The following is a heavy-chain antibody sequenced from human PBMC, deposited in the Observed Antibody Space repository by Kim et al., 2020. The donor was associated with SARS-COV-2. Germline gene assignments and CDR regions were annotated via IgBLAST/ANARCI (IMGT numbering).Heavy chain of an antibody. CDR3: ATGGFFRRGYSSSWYYFDY. CDR1: GYTLTELS. CDR2: FDPEDGET. D-gene: IGHD6-13*01. Sequence: ASVKVSCKVSGYTLTELSMHWVRQAPGKGLEWMGGFDPEDGETIYAQKFQGRVTMTEDTSTDTAYMELSSLRSEDTAVYYCATGGFFRRGYSSSWYYFDYWGQGTLVTVSS. J-gene: IGHJ4*02. V-gene: IGHV1-24*01.